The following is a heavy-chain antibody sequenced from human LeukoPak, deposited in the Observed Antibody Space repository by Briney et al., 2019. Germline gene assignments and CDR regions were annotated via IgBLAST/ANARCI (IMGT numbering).Heavy chain of an antibody. CDR2: ISSSGGTI. Sequence: GGSLRLSCAASGFTFSDYYMSWIRQAPGKGLEWVSYISSSGGTIYSADSVKGRFTISRDNAKNSLYLQMNSLRAEDTAVYYCAKDRVAAAATGYYFDYWGQGTLVTVSS. V-gene: IGHV3-11*01. J-gene: IGHJ4*02. CDR1: GFTFSDYY. D-gene: IGHD6-13*01. CDR3: AKDRVAAAATGYYFDY.